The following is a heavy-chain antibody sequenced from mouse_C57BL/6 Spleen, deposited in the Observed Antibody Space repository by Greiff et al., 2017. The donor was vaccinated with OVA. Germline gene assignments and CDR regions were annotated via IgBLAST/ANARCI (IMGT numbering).Heavy chain of an antibody. CDR1: GFNIKNTY. CDR2: IDPANGNT. D-gene: IGHD1-1*01. CDR3: ARSPVVRGYFEV. V-gene: IGHV14-3*01. Sequence: EVQLVESVAELVRPGASVKLSCTASGFNIKNTYMHWVKQRPEQGLEWIGRIDPANGNTKYAPKFQGKATITADTSSNTAYLQLSSLRSEDTAIYYCARSPVVRGYFEVWGTGTTVTVSS. J-gene: IGHJ1*03.